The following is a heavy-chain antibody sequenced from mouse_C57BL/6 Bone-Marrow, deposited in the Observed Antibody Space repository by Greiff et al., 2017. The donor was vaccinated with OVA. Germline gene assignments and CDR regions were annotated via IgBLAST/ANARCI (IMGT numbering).Heavy chain of an antibody. CDR1: GYTFTDYY. J-gene: IGHJ1*03. Sequence: VQLKQSGPELVKPGASVKISCKASGYTFTDYYMNWVKQSHGKSLEWIGDINPNNGGTSYNQKFKGKATLTVDKSSSTAYMELRSLTSEDSAVYYCALVLITNGYWYFDVWGTGTTVTVSS. V-gene: IGHV1-26*01. CDR3: ALVLITNGYWYFDV. D-gene: IGHD1-1*01. CDR2: INPNNGGT.